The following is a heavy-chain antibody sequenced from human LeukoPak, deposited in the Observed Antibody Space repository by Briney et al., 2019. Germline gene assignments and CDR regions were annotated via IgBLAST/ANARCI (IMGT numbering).Heavy chain of an antibody. Sequence: PGGSLRLSCAGSGFTDSGLTFSSDWMSWVRQPPGKGLEWVAGINWNGASTGYADSVRGRFTISRDNAKNSLYLQMNSLRAEDTALYYCARAVCPTIKFCDSSYFMDVWGKGTTVNVS. CDR3: ARAVCPTIKFCDSSYFMDV. CDR1: GFTDSGLTFSSDW. D-gene: IGHD6-6*01. V-gene: IGHV3-20*04. CDR2: INWNGAST. J-gene: IGHJ6*03.